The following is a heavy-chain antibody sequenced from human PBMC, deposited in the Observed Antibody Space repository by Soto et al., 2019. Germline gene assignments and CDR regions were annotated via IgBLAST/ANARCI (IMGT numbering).Heavy chain of an antibody. D-gene: IGHD4-17*01. J-gene: IGHJ4*02. V-gene: IGHV3-48*02. CDR1: GFTFSSYS. Sequence: LRLSCAASGFTFSSYSMNWVRQAPGKGLEWVSYISSSSSTIYYADSVKGRFTISRDNAKNSLYLQMNSLRDEDTAVYYCARESTSIYGGNPFDYWGQGTLVTVSS. CDR2: ISSSSSTI. CDR3: ARESTSIYGGNPFDY.